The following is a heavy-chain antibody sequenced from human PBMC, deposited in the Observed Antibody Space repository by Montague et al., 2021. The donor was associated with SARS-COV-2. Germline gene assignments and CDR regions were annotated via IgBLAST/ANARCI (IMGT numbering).Heavy chain of an antibody. D-gene: IGHD1-26*01. V-gene: IGHV3-21*01. J-gene: IGHJ6*02. Sequence: SLRLSCAASGFTFSSYSMNWVRQAPGKGLEWVSSISSSSSYIYYADSVKGRFTISRDNAKNSLYLQMNSLRAEDTAVYYCARLWDTVYYYYGMDVWGQGTTVTVSS. CDR2: ISSSSSYI. CDR1: GFTFSSYS. CDR3: ARLWDTVYYYYGMDV.